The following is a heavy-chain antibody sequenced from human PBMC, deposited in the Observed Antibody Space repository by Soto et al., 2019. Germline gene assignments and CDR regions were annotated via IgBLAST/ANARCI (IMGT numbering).Heavy chain of an antibody. Sequence: GAAVKVSCKSSGYSFAGYLLHWVRQAPGQGLEWMGWINTDSGDTKYARKFQGRVTMTRDTSTSTGYMELRSLRSDDTAVYHCTRGTGFWSGYYRYDGMDVWG. D-gene: IGHD3-3*01. CDR3: TRGTGFWSGYYRYDGMDV. CDR2: INTDSGDT. CDR1: GYSFAGYL. V-gene: IGHV1-2*02. J-gene: IGHJ6*02.